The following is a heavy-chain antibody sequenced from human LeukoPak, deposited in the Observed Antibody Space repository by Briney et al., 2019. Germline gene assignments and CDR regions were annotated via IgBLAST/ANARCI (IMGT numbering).Heavy chain of an antibody. CDR1: GFTFSSYS. V-gene: IGHV3-21*01. CDR2: ISSSSSYI. J-gene: IGHJ6*03. Sequence: GGSLRLSCAASGFTFSSYSMNWVRQAPGKGLEWVSSISSSSSYIYYADSVKGRFTISRDNAKNSLYLQMNSLRAEDTAVYYCARGSHCSSTSCYTPLGYGYYYYMDVWGKGTTVTVSS. CDR3: ARGSHCSSTSCYTPLGYGYYYYMDV. D-gene: IGHD2-2*02.